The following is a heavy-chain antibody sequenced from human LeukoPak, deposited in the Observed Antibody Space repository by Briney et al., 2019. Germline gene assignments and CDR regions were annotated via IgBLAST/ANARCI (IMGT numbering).Heavy chain of an antibody. CDR2: ITSSSTYI. Sequence: PGGSLRLSCGASGFTFSSYSMNWVRQAPGKGLEWVSSITSSSTYIYYADSVKGRFTISRDNAKNSLYLQMNSLTAEDTAVYYCARVPFGGYYFDYWGQGTLVTVSS. CDR1: GFTFSSYS. J-gene: IGHJ4*02. V-gene: IGHV3-21*01. D-gene: IGHD3-16*01. CDR3: ARVPFGGYYFDY.